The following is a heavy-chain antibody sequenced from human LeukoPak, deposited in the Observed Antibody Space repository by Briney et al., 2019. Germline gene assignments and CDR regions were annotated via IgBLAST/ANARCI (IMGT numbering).Heavy chain of an antibody. Sequence: GGSLRLSCAVSGFTFRSFEMNWVRQGPGKGLEWVAFISSSGSTMYFADSVKGRFTISRANAKNSMYLQMNSLGAEDTAVYYCARAPDEASPFDLWGQGTMVTVSS. CDR3: ARAPDEASPFDL. J-gene: IGHJ3*01. CDR1: GFTFRSFE. V-gene: IGHV3-48*03. CDR2: ISSSGSTM.